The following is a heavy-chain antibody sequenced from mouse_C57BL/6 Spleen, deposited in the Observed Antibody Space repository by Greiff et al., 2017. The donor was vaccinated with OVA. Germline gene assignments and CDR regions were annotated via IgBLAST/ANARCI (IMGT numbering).Heavy chain of an antibody. V-gene: IGHV1-72*01. CDR2: IDPNSGGT. J-gene: IGHJ1*03. CDR1: GYTFTSYW. CDR3: ARDAITTVVALDFWYFDV. Sequence: VKLQQPGAELVKPGASVKLSCKASGYTFTSYWMHWVKQRPGRGLEWIGRIDPNSGGTKYNEKFKSKATLTVDKPSSTAYMQLSSLTSEDSAVYYCARDAITTVVALDFWYFDVWGTGTTVTVSS. D-gene: IGHD1-1*01.